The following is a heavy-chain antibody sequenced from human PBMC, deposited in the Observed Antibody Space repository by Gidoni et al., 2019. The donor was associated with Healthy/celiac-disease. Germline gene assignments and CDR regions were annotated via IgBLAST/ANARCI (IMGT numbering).Heavy chain of an antibody. Sequence: QVQLQESGPGLVKHSETLSLTCTVSGGSVSSGSYYWSWIRQPPGKGLEWIGYIYYSGSTNYNPSLKSRVTISVDTSKNQFSLKLSSVTAADTAVYYCAREAPSGSLDYWGQGTLVTVSS. D-gene: IGHD1-26*01. V-gene: IGHV4-61*01. CDR2: IYYSGST. J-gene: IGHJ4*02. CDR1: GGSVSSGSYY. CDR3: AREAPSGSLDY.